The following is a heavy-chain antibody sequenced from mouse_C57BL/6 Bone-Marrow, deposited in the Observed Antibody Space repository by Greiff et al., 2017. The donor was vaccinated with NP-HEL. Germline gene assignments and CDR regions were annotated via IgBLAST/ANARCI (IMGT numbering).Heavy chain of an antibody. CDR2: INPNYGTT. D-gene: IGHD2-3*01. CDR3: ATNGYYPYWYFDV. Sequence: VQLKQSGPELVKPGASVKISCKASGYSFTDYNMNWVKQSNGKSLEWIGVINPNYGTTSYNQKFKGKATLTVDQSSSTAYMQLNSLTSEDSAVYYCATNGYYPYWYFDVWGTGTTVTVSS. J-gene: IGHJ1*03. CDR1: GYSFTDYN. V-gene: IGHV1-39*01.